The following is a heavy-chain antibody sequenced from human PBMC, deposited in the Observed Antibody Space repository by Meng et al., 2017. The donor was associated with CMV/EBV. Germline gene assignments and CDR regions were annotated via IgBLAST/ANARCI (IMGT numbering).Heavy chain of an antibody. CDR1: GYTFTGYY. CDR2: INPNSGGT. CDR3: AREEGTYYDFWSGQNWLDP. Sequence: ASVKVSCKASGYTFTGYYMHWVRQAPGQGLEWMGWINPNSGGTNYAQKFQGRVTMTRDTSISTAYMELSRLRSDDTAVYYCAREEGTYYDFWSGQNWLDPWGQGTLVTVSS. J-gene: IGHJ5*02. V-gene: IGHV1-2*02. D-gene: IGHD3-3*01.